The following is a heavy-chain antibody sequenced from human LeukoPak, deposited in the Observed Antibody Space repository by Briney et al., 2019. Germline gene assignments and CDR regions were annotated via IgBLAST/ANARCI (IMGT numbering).Heavy chain of an antibody. D-gene: IGHD3-10*01. CDR2: ISYSGST. CDR1: GAPISSYY. CDR3: ARHPELYFFDY. J-gene: IGHJ4*02. Sequence: SDTLSLTCTVSGAPISSYYWSWIRQPPGKGLEWIGYISYSGSTNYNPSLKSRVTISADTSKNQVSLTLSPVTAADTAVYYCARHPELYFFDYWGQGTLVTVSS. V-gene: IGHV4-59*08.